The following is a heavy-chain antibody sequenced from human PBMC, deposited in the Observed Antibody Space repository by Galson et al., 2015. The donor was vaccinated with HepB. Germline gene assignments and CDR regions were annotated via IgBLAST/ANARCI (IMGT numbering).Heavy chain of an antibody. CDR2: ISSSSSNI. CDR3: ARDATGYCSGGSCHPNWFDP. V-gene: IGHV3-21*01. CDR1: GFTFSSYS. D-gene: IGHD2-15*01. Sequence: SLRLSCAASGFTFSSYSMNWVRQAPGKGLEWVSSISSSSSNIYYDDSVKGRFTISRDNAKNSLYLQMNSLRAEDTAVYYCARDATGYCSGGSCHPNWFDPWGQGTLVTVSS. J-gene: IGHJ5*02.